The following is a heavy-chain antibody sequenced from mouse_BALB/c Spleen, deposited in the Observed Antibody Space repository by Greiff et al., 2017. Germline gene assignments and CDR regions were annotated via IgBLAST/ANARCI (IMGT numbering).Heavy chain of an antibody. Sequence: LQQPGSELVRPGASVKLSCKASGYTFTSYWMHWVKQRPGQGLEWIGNIYPGSGSTNYDEKFKSKGTLTVDTSSSTAYMHLSSLTSEDSAVYYCTRDYGNYFDYWGQGTTLTVSA. D-gene: IGHD2-1*01. J-gene: IGHJ2*01. CDR3: TRDYGNYFDY. CDR2: IYPGSGST. V-gene: IGHV1S22*01. CDR1: GYTFTSYW.